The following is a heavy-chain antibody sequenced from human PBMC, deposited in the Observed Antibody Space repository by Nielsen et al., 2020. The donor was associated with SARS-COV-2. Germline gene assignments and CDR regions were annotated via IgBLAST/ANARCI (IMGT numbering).Heavy chain of an antibody. CDR2: IKQDGSEK. V-gene: IGHV3-7*03. CDR1: GFTFSSYW. J-gene: IGHJ6*02. Sequence: GGSLRLSCAASGFTFSSYWMSWVRQAPGKGLEWVANIKQDGSEKYYVDSVKGRFTISRDNAKNSLYLQMNSLRAEDTAVYYCARDRESYDIVPSFYGMDVWGQGTTVTVSS. CDR3: ARDRESYDIVPSFYGMDV. D-gene: IGHD2-8*01.